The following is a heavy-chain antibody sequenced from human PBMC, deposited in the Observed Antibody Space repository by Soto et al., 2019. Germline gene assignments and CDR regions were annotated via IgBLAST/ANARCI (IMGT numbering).Heavy chain of an antibody. CDR1: GYTFTSYG. V-gene: IGHV1-18*01. CDR3: ARMDYDFWSGYNWFDP. Sequence: ASVKVSCKASGYTFTSYGISWVRQAPGQRLEWMGWISAYNGNTNYAQKLQGRVTMTTDTSTSTAYMELRSLRSDDTAVYYCARMDYDFWSGYNWFDPWGQGTLVTVSS. CDR2: ISAYNGNT. D-gene: IGHD3-3*01. J-gene: IGHJ5*02.